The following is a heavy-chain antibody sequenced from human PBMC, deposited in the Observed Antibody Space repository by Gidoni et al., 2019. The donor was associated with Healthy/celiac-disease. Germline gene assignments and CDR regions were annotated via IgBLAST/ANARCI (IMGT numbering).Heavy chain of an antibody. CDR1: GFTFSGSA. J-gene: IGHJ3*02. D-gene: IGHD1-26*01. V-gene: IGHV3-73*02. Sequence: EVQLVESGGGLVQPGGSLKLSCEASGFTFSGSAMHWVRQASGKGLEWVGRIRSKANSYATAYAASVKGRFTISRDDSKNTAYLQMNSLKTEDTAVYYCTRHRWELQADAFDIWGQGTMVTVSS. CDR3: TRHRWELQADAFDI. CDR2: IRSKANSYAT.